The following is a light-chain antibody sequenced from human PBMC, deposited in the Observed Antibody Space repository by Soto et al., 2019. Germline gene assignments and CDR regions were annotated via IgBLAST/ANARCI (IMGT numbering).Light chain of an antibody. CDR2: SNN. CDR3: AAWDDSLNGYV. CDR1: NSNIGAGFA. Sequence: QSVLTQPPSVSGAPGQRVTISCTGSNSNIGAGFAVHWYQQLPGTAPKLLIYSNNQRPSGVPDRFSGSKSGTSASLAISGLQSEDEADYYCAAWDDSLNGYVFGTGTKLTVL. J-gene: IGLJ1*01. V-gene: IGLV1-44*01.